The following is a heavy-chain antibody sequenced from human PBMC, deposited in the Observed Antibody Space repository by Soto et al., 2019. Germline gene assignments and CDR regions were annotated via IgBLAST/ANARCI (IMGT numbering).Heavy chain of an antibody. CDR1: GYTFSNFW. CDR2: IYPGDHET. CDR3: ARSPRSGPYFDY. J-gene: IGHJ4*01. V-gene: IGHV5-51*01. Sequence: GESLKISCQCSGYTFSNFWISLVRQLPGKGLEWMGIIYPGDHETRYSPSFHGKVTISADKSINTAYLQWNSLEASDTAFYFCARSPRSGPYFDYWGHGALVTVSS. D-gene: IGHD6-25*01.